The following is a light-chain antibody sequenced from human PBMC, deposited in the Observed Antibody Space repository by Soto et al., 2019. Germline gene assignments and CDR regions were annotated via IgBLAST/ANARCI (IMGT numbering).Light chain of an antibody. Sequence: DIVLTQSPVTRSLYPGERTTVSCRSSQGVGDRCLAWYQQKPGQTPRLVLYGASTRAAGIPARFSGSGSGTHFTLTIRSLQSEDFGVYYFQPYNNWPPYSFVQGIKVDNK. CDR1: QGVGDRC. J-gene: IGKJ2*03. V-gene: IGKV3-15*01. CDR3: QPYNNWPPYS. CDR2: GAS.